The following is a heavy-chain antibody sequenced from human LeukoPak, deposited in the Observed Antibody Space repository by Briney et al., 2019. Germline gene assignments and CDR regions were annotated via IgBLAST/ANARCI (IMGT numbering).Heavy chain of an antibody. J-gene: IGHJ5*02. CDR1: GYTFTGYF. Sequence: ASVKVSCKASGYTFTGYFIHWVRQAPGQGLEWMGWINPNSGGTNYAQKFQGRVTMTRDTSISTAYMELSRLTSDDTAIYYCVRERRVSLQFLEYSHNWFDTWGQGTLVTVSS. D-gene: IGHD3-3*01. CDR3: VRERRVSLQFLEYSHNWFDT. V-gene: IGHV1-2*02. CDR2: INPNSGGT.